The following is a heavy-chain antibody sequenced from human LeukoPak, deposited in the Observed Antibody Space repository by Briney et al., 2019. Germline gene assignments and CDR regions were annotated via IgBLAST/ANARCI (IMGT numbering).Heavy chain of an antibody. CDR1: GFTFSTYS. D-gene: IGHD4-4*01. V-gene: IGHV3-21*01. Sequence: SGGSLRLSCAASGFTFSTYSMNWVRQAPGKGLEWVSSITGSSSYIYFADSVKGRFTISRDSAKNSQYLQMNSLRAEDTAVYYCAREHDYSNRHLDYWGQGTLVTVSS. CDR2: ITGSSSYI. CDR3: AREHDYSNRHLDY. J-gene: IGHJ4*02.